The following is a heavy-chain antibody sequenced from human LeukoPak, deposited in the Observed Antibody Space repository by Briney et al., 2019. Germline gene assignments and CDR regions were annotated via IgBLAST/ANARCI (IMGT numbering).Heavy chain of an antibody. Sequence: GGSLRLSCAASGFNFNSYTMNWVRQAPGKGLQWVSSITGTSRTIQYADSVMGRFTISRDNSKNSLYLQMNSLRAEDTAVYYCARDSNYYSWDWGQGTLVTVSS. CDR2: ITGTSRTI. CDR3: ARDSNYYSWD. V-gene: IGHV3-21*01. CDR1: GFNFNSYT. D-gene: IGHD3-10*01. J-gene: IGHJ4*02.